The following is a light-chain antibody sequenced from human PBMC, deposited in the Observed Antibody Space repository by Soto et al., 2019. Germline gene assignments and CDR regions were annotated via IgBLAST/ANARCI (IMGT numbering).Light chain of an antibody. CDR1: HNITNY. J-gene: IGKJ1*01. Sequence: DIQMTQSPSSLYASVGDRVTITCRASHNITNYLNWYQQKSGTAPTLLIYAASNLQGGVPSRFTGSASGTDFTLTISSLQHEDFATYYCQQSYSTPCAFGQGTKV. V-gene: IGKV1-39*01. CDR2: AAS. CDR3: QQSYSTPCA.